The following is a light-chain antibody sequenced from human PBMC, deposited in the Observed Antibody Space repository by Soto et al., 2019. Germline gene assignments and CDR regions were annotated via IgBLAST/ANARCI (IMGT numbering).Light chain of an antibody. CDR2: ATS. Sequence: ETLLTQSPATLSVSPGETATLSCRASQSVSNSLAWYRQKPGQPPSLLIYATSTRATGVPARFTGSGSGTEFTLTISSLQSEDFAVYYCHQYYALPPWTFGQRT. CDR1: QSVSNS. J-gene: IGKJ1*01. V-gene: IGKV3-15*01. CDR3: HQYYALPPWT.